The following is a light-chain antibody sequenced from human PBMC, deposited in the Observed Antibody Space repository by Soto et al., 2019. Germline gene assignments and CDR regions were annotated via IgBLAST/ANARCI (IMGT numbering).Light chain of an antibody. Sequence: SYELTQPPSVSVAPGKTARITCGGNNIGSKSVHWYQQKPGQAPVLVIYYDSDRPSGIHERFSGSNSGNTATLTISRVEAGDEADYYCQVWDSSSDHPGVFGGGTKLTVL. CDR3: QVWDSSSDHPGV. CDR2: YDS. V-gene: IGLV3-21*04. J-gene: IGLJ2*01. CDR1: NIGSKS.